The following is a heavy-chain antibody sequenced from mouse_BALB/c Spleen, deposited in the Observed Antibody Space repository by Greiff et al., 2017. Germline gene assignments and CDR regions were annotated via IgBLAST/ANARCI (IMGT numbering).Heavy chain of an antibody. CDR1: GYSITSDYA. Sequence: EVQLQQSGPGLVKPSQSLSLTCTVTGYSITSDYAWNWIRQFPGNKLEWMGYISYSGSTSYNPSLKSRISITRDTSKNQFFLQLNSVTTEDTATYDCARQGLTPFDYWGQGTTLTVSS. CDR3: ARQGLTPFDY. D-gene: IGHD3-1*01. J-gene: IGHJ2*01. V-gene: IGHV3-2*02. CDR2: ISYSGST.